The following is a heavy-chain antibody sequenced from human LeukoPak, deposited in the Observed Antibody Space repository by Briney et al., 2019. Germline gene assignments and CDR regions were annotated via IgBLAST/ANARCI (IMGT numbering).Heavy chain of an antibody. J-gene: IGHJ4*02. CDR2: IYESGST. CDR1: GGSLTNYY. D-gene: IGHD3-16*01. CDR3: ARGRIGGPKAPFDY. Sequence: PSETLSLTCTVSGGSLTNYYWSWIRQPPGKGLEWIGHIYESGSTTYNPSLESRVTISVDTSTNQFSLRLSSVTAADTALYYCARGRIGGPKAPFDYWGQGTLVTVSS. V-gene: IGHV4-59*01.